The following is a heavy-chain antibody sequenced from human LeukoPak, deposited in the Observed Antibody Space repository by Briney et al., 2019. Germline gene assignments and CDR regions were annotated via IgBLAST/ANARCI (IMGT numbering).Heavy chain of an antibody. V-gene: IGHV4-59*01. J-gene: IGHJ4*02. Sequence: PSETLSLTCTVSGGSISTYYWSWIRQPPGKGLEWIGYIYYSGSTNYNPSLKSRVTMSVDTSKNQFSLKLSSVTAADTAVYYCARARHGWTSNFDYWGQGTLVTVSS. D-gene: IGHD5-24*01. CDR1: GGSISTYY. CDR3: ARARHGWTSNFDY. CDR2: IYYSGST.